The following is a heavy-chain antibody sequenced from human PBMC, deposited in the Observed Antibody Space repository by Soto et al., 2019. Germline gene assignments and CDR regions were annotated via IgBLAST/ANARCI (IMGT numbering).Heavy chain of an antibody. CDR2: IYYSGST. Sequence: QVQLQESGPGLVKPSETLSLTCTVSGGSISSYYWSWIRQPPGKGLEWIGYIYYSGSTNYNPSLKSRVTITVDPSKNQFALKLSSVTGADTAVYYCARLYGGNRDYWGQGTLVTVSS. D-gene: IGHD5-12*01. CDR1: GGSISSYY. J-gene: IGHJ4*02. CDR3: ARLYGGNRDY. V-gene: IGHV4-59*08.